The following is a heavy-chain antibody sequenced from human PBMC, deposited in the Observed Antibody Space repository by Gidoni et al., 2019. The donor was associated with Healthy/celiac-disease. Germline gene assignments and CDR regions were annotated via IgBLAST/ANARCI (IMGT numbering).Heavy chain of an antibody. D-gene: IGHD2-21*01. CDR3: ARPYEHIVVQAEYYFDY. Sequence: QVQLVQSGAEVKKPGASVKVSCKASGYTFTGYYMHWVRQAPGQGLEWMGWINPNSGGTNYAQKFQGRVTMTRDTSISTAYMELSRLRSDDTAVYYCARPYEHIVVQAEYYFDYWGQGTLVTVSS. CDR1: GYTFTGYY. V-gene: IGHV1-2*02. CDR2: INPNSGGT. J-gene: IGHJ4*02.